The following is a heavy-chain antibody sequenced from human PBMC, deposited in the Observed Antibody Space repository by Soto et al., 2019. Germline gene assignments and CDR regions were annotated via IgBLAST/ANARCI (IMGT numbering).Heavy chain of an antibody. CDR3: ARLLDTAMDFDY. V-gene: IGHV4-59*08. CDR2: IYYSGST. Sequence: SETLSLTCTVSGGSISSYYWSWIRQPPGKGLEWIGYIYYSGSTNYNPSLKSRVTISVDTSKNQFSLKLSSVTAADTAVYYCARLLDTAMDFDYWGQGTLVTVSS. CDR1: GGSISSYY. D-gene: IGHD5-18*01. J-gene: IGHJ4*02.